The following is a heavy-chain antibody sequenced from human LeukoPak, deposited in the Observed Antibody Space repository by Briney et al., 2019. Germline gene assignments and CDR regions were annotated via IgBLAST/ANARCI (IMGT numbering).Heavy chain of an antibody. CDR2: INHSGST. CDR1: GGSFSGYY. Sequence: PSETLSLTCAVYGGSFSGYYWSWIRQPPGKGLEWIGEINHSGSTNYNPSLNSRVTISVDTSKNQFSLKLSSVTATDTAVYYCARDPSRYSGSLKWGQGTLVTVSS. V-gene: IGHV4-34*01. CDR3: ARDPSRYSGSLK. J-gene: IGHJ4*02. D-gene: IGHD1-26*01.